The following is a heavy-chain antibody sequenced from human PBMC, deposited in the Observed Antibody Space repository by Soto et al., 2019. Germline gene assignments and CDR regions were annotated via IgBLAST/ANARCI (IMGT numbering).Heavy chain of an antibody. D-gene: IGHD1-7*01. CDR1: GGSISSDY. CDR3: AXGNWNYEWVLDX. Sequence: SETLSLTCTVSGGSISSDYWSWIRQPPGKGLEWIGYIYYSGSTNYNPSLKSRVTISVDTSKNQYSLKLSSVTAADTAVYYCAXGNWNYEWVLDXWGQGTLVTVSS. V-gene: IGHV4-59*01. CDR2: IYYSGST. J-gene: IGHJ4*02.